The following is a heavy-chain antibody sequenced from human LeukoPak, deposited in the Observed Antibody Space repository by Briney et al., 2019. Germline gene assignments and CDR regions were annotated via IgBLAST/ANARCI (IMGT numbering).Heavy chain of an antibody. D-gene: IGHD2-2*01. Sequence: GGSLILSCAASGFTFSSYSMNWVRQAPGKGLEWVSSISSSSSYIYYADSVKGRFTISRDNAKNSLYLQMNSLRAEDTAVYYCARDRLAYCSSTSCYSRYNWFDPWGQGTLVTVSS. CDR3: ARDRLAYCSSTSCYSRYNWFDP. V-gene: IGHV3-21*01. J-gene: IGHJ5*02. CDR1: GFTFSSYS. CDR2: ISSSSSYI.